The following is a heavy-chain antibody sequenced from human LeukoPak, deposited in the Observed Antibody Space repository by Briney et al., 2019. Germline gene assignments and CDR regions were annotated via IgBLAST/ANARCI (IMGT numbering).Heavy chain of an antibody. V-gene: IGHV4-39*07. J-gene: IGHJ4*02. CDR3: ASQLWLTYYFDY. D-gene: IGHD5-18*01. CDR2: IYYSGST. CDR1: GGSISSSSYY. Sequence: SETLSLTCTVSGGSISSSSYYWGWIRQPPGKGLEWIGSIYYSGSTYYNPSLKSRVTISVDTSKNQFSLKLSSVTAADTAVYYCASQLWLTYYFDYWGQGTLVTVSS.